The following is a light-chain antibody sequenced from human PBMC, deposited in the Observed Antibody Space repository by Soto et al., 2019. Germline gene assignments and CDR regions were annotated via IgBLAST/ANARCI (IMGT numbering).Light chain of an antibody. CDR1: ITDVGTYNY. J-gene: IGLJ3*02. V-gene: IGLV2-14*01. CDR2: EVT. CDR3: SSYTTTTTWL. Sequence: QSVLTQPASVSGSPGQSITISCTGTITDVGTYNYVSWYQQHPGKAPKLIIYEVTNRPSGVSFRFSGSKSGNTASLTISGLRAEDEGDYFCSSYTTTTTWLFGGGTKLTVL.